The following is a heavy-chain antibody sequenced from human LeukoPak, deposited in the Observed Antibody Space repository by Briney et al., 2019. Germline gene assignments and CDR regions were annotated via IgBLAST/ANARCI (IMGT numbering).Heavy chain of an antibody. Sequence: GGSPRLSCAASGFTFSDYWMHWVRQAPGKGLVWVSRINSDGSSTTYADSVKGRFTISRDNAKNTLYLQMNSLRAEDTAVYYCARVYSGTYYWDLDFWGQGSLVSVSS. D-gene: IGHD1-26*01. CDR3: ARVYSGTYYWDLDF. V-gene: IGHV3-74*01. CDR2: INSDGSST. J-gene: IGHJ4*02. CDR1: GFTFSDYW.